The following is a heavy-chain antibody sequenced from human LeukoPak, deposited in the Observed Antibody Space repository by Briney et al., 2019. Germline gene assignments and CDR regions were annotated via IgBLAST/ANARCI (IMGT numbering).Heavy chain of an antibody. CDR2: INPNSGGT. CDR3: ARNTRGWYSSGYYWNY. CDR1: GYTFTGYY. V-gene: IGHV1-2*06. D-gene: IGHD3-22*01. J-gene: IGHJ4*02. Sequence: VASVKVSCKASGYTFTGYYMHWVRQAPGQGLEWMGRINPNSGGTNYAQKFQGRVTMTRDTSISTAYMELSRLRSDDTAVYYCARNTRGWYSSGYYWNYWGQGTLVTVSS.